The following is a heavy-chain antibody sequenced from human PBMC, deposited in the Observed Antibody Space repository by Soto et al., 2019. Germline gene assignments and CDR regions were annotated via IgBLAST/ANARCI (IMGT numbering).Heavy chain of an antibody. Sequence: PSETLSLTCAVSGGSISSGGYSWSWIRQPPGKGLEWIGYIYHSGSTYYNPSLKSRVTISVDRSKNQFSLKLSSVTAADTAVYFCARRVYDTRLNYMYFDFWGPGTLVTVSS. D-gene: IGHD3-10*01. CDR2: IYHSGST. CDR1: GGSISSGGYS. CDR3: ARRVYDTRLNYMYFDF. J-gene: IGHJ4*02. V-gene: IGHV4-30-2*01.